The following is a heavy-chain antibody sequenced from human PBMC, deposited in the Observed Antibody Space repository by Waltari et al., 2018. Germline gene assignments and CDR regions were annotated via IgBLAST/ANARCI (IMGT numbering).Heavy chain of an antibody. D-gene: IGHD2-2*01. CDR2: ISGSGGST. J-gene: IGHJ6*03. CDR1: GFTFSSYA. Sequence: EVQLLESGGGLVQPGGSLRLSCAASGFTFSSYAMSWVRQAPGKGLEWVSAISGSGGSTYYADSVKGRFTISRDNSKNTLYLQMNSLRAEDTAVYYCANQYCSSTSCYYYYYMDVWGKGTTVTVSS. CDR3: ANQYCSSTSCYYYYYMDV. V-gene: IGHV3-23*01.